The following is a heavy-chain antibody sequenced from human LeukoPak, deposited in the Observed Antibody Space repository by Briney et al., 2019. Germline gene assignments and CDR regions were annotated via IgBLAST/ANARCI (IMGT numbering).Heavy chain of an antibody. V-gene: IGHV3-30*02. CDR1: GFSFSSYG. D-gene: IGHD3-10*01. CDR3: AKDGEPEAFWTYYYSSGSYRNWFDP. J-gene: IGHJ5*02. Sequence: GGSLRLSCAASGFSFSSYGMHWVRQAPGKGLEWVAFIRYDGSNKYYADSVKGRFTISRDNSKNTLYLQMHSLRAEETAVYYCAKDGEPEAFWTYYYSSGSYRNWFDPWGPGTLVTVSS. CDR2: IRYDGSNK.